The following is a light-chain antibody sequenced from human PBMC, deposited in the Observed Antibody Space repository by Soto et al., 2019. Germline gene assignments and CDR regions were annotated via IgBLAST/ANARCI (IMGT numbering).Light chain of an antibody. CDR1: QSVSSSY. J-gene: IGKJ5*01. Sequence: EIVLTQSPGTLSLSPGERGTLSCRASQSVSSSYLAWYQQKPGQPPRLLIYAASSRATGIPDRFSGSGSGTDFTLTISRLEPEDFAVYYCQQYGGSFLTFGQGTRLEIK. CDR3: QQYGGSFLT. V-gene: IGKV3-20*01. CDR2: AAS.